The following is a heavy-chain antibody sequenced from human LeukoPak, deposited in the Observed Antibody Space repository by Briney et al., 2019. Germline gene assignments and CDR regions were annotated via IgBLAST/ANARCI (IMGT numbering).Heavy chain of an antibody. CDR3: ARESENGYYFDY. D-gene: IGHD2-2*03. CDR2: IIPIFGTA. J-gene: IGHJ4*02. CDR1: GYTFTGYY. Sequence: SVKVSCKASGYTFTGYYMHWVRQAPGQGLEWMGGIIPIFGTANYAQKFQGRVTITADESTSTAYMELSSLRSEDTAVYYCARESENGYYFDYWGQGTLVTVSS. V-gene: IGHV1-69*13.